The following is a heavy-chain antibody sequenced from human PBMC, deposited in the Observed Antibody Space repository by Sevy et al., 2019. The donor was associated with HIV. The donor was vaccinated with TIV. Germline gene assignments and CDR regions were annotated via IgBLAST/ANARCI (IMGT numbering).Heavy chain of an antibody. Sequence: ASVKVSCKVSGYTLSELSMHWVRQAPGKGLEWMGSFDPEDGEILYAQKLQRRITMTEDTSTDTDYMELSSLRSEDTAVYYCATTKDYYDSSGSPFDYWGQGTLVTVSS. CDR1: GYTLSELS. CDR3: ATTKDYYDSSGSPFDY. J-gene: IGHJ4*02. CDR2: FDPEDGEI. D-gene: IGHD3-22*01. V-gene: IGHV1-24*01.